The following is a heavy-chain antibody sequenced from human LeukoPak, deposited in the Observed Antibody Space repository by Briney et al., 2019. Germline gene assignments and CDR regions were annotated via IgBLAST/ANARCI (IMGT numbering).Heavy chain of an antibody. CDR1: GGSISSYY. CDR3: ARSPPNWNYYAFDI. D-gene: IGHD1-7*01. V-gene: IGHV4-4*07. CDR2: IYTSGST. Sequence: PSETLSLTCTVSGGSISSYYWSWIRQPAGKGLEWTGRIYTSGSTNYNPSLKSRVTMSVDTSKNQFSLKLSSVTAADTAVYYCARSPPNWNYYAFDIWGQGTMVTVSS. J-gene: IGHJ3*02.